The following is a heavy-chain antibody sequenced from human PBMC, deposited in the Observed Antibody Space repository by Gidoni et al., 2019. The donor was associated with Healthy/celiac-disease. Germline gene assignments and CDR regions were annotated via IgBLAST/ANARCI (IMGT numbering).Heavy chain of an antibody. CDR1: GFPVSSNY. V-gene: IGHV3-53*01. J-gene: IGHJ4*02. CDR3: ARGLDCSGGSCPLDY. CDR2: IYSGGST. Sequence: EVQLVESGGGLIQPGGSLRLSCAASGFPVSSNYMSWVRQAPGKGLEWVSVIYSGGSTYYADSVKGRFTISRDNSKNTLYLQMNSLRAEDTAVYYCARGLDCSGGSCPLDYWGQGTLVTVSS. D-gene: IGHD2-15*01.